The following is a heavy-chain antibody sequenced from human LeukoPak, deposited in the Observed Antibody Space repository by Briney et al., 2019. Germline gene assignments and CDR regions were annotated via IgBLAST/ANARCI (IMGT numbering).Heavy chain of an antibody. Sequence: PGRSLRLSCAASGFTFSSYGMHWVRQAPGKGLEWVAVISYDGSNKYYADSVKGRFTISRDNSKNTLYLQMNSLRAEDTAVYYCAKAPLYSGSYYLSQDLYYFDYWGQGTLVTVSS. V-gene: IGHV3-30*18. J-gene: IGHJ4*02. CDR3: AKAPLYSGSYYLSQDLYYFDY. CDR1: GFTFSSYG. CDR2: ISYDGSNK. D-gene: IGHD1-26*01.